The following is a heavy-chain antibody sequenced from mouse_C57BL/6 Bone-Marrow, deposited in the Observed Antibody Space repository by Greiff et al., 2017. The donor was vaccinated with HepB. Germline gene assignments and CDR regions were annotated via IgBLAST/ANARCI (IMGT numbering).Heavy chain of an antibody. J-gene: IGHJ2*01. CDR2: IYPGDGDT. CDR1: GYAFSSSW. V-gene: IGHV1-82*01. Sequence: QVQLKQSGPELVKPGASVKISCKASGYAFSSSWMNWVKQRPGKGLEWIGRIYPGDGDTNYNGKFKGKATLTAYKTSSTAYMQLSSLTSEDSAVYFCARGQLRLRYLDYWGQGTTLTVSS. D-gene: IGHD3-2*02. CDR3: ARGQLRLRYLDY.